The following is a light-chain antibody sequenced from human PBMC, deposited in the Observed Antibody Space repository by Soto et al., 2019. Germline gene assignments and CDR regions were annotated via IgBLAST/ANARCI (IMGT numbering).Light chain of an antibody. CDR2: WAS. Sequence: DIVMTQSPDSLAVSLGERATINCKSSQSVLYSSNNKNYLAWYQQKPGQPPKLLIYWASTRESGVPDRFSDNGCWKAFYLTISSIQDEDFGFYYWQQYYSTPPGTFGQGTKLEIK. CDR3: QQYYSTPPGT. CDR1: QSVLYSSNNKNY. V-gene: IGKV4-1*01. J-gene: IGKJ2*01.